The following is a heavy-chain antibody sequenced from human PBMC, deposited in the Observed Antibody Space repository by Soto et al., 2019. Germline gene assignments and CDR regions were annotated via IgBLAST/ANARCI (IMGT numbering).Heavy chain of an antibody. Sequence: EVQLLESGGDLVQPGGSLRLSCAGSGFTITNYAMTWVRQAPGKGLEWVSLLSSDGGDTYYADSVKGRVTISRDTSKNTLYLQINSLRAEDTAVYYCATTLIRYFFDNWGQGTLVTVSS. D-gene: IGHD3-16*01. CDR1: GFTITNYA. J-gene: IGHJ4*02. V-gene: IGHV3-23*01. CDR2: LSSDGGDT. CDR3: ATTLIRYFFDN.